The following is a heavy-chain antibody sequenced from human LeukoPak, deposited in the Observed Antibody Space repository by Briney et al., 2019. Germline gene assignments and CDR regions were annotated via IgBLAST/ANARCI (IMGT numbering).Heavy chain of an antibody. V-gene: IGHV1-2*02. D-gene: IGHD2-8*01. CDR3: ATLTQRGPRQWGAFDI. CDR2: INPNSGGT. CDR1: GYTFTGYY. Sequence: ASVKVSCKASGYTFTGYYMHWVRQAPGQGLEWMGWINPNSGGTNYAQKFRGRVTMTRDTSISTAYMELSRLRSDDTAVYYCATLTQRGPRQWGAFDIWGQGTMVTVSS. J-gene: IGHJ3*02.